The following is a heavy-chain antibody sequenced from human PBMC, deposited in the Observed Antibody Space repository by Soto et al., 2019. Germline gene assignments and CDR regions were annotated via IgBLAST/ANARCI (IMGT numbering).Heavy chain of an antibody. D-gene: IGHD4-17*01. CDR3: ARVVVPKPATTSNWLDP. CDR1: GYTFTTYY. Sequence: ASVKVSCKASGYTFTTYYLHWVRQAPGQGLEWMGIINPSGGSTNYAQRFQGRVTMTSDTSTSTVYMELSSLRADDTAVYYCARVVVPKPATTSNWLDPCGQGPLVTVYS. J-gene: IGHJ5*02. CDR2: INPSGGST. V-gene: IGHV1-46*01.